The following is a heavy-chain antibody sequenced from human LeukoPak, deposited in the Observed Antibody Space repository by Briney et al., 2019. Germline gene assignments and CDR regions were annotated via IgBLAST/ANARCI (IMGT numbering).Heavy chain of an antibody. CDR2: ISAYNGDT. J-gene: IGHJ4*02. CDR1: GYTFNKYG. CDR3: ARDPSNTSGWYVYFDY. Sequence: ASVKVSCKASGYTFNKYGFSWVRQAPGQGLEWMGWISAYNGDTKYAQKLQGRVTMTTDTSTSTAYMELRSLTSDDTAVYYCARDPSNTSGWYVYFDYWGQGTLVTVS. V-gene: IGHV1-18*04. D-gene: IGHD6-19*01.